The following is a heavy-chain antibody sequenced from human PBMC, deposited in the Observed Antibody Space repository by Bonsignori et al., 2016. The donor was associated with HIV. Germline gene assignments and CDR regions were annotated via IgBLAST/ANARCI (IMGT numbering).Heavy chain of an antibody. CDR2: ISGSGGST. Sequence: WIRQPPGKGLEWVSAISGSGGSTYYADSVKGRFTISRDNSKNTLYLQMNSLRAEDTAVYYCAKGRYCSSTSCYTAYFDYWGQGTLVTVSS. CDR3: AKGRYCSSTSCYTAYFDY. V-gene: IGHV3-23*01. J-gene: IGHJ4*02. D-gene: IGHD2-2*02.